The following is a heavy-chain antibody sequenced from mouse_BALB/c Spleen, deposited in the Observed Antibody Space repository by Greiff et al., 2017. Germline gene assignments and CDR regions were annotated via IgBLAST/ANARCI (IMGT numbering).Heavy chain of an antibody. CDR1: GYTFTSYW. V-gene: IGHV1S81*02. Sequence: QVQLQQPGAELVKPGASVKLSCKASGYTFTSYWMHWVKQRPGQGLEWIGEINPSNGRTNYNEKFKSKATLTVDKSSSTAYMQLSSLTSEDSAVYYCARDPYYAMGYRGQGASVTVSA. CDR2: INPSNGRT. J-gene: IGHJ4*01. CDR3: ARDPYYAMGY.